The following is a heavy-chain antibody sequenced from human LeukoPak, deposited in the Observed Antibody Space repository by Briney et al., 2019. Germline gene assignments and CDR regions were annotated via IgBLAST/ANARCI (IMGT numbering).Heavy chain of an antibody. D-gene: IGHD4/OR15-4a*01. V-gene: IGHV5-51*01. CDR3: ARGFYGGYYYYYYMDV. CDR2: IYPGDSDT. CDR1: GYSFTSYW. J-gene: IGHJ6*03. Sequence: GESLKISCKGSGYSFTSYWIGWVRQMPGKGLEWMGIIYPGDSDTRYSPSFEGQVAISADKSISTAYLQWSSLKVSDTAMYYCARGFYGGYYYYYYMDVWGKGTTVTVSS.